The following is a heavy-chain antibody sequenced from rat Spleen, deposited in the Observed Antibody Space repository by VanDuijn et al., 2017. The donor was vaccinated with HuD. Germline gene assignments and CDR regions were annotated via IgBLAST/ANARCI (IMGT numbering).Heavy chain of an antibody. V-gene: IGHV5-22*01. Sequence: EVHLVESGGGLVRPGRSMKISCAASGFTFSDYGMAWVRQAPKKGLEWVAYFSHDGGSTYYRDSVMGRFTISRDDGESTLYLQMNSPTSEDTATYYCTRGGYFRHWGQGVMVTVSS. CDR2: FSHDGGST. CDR1: GFTFSDYG. CDR3: TRGGYFRH. J-gene: IGHJ2*01. D-gene: IGHD2-5*01.